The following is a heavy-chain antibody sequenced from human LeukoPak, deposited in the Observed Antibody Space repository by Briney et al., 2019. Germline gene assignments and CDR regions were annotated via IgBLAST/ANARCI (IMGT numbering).Heavy chain of an antibody. V-gene: IGHV3-53*01. CDR3: ARVGDSSGYSFDY. CDR2: IYSGGST. Sequence: GGSLRLSCAASGFTVSSNYMSWVRQAPGKGLEWVSVIYSGGSTYYADSVKGRFTISRDNSKNTLYLQMNSLRAEDTAVYYCARVGDSSGYSFDYWGQGTLVTVSS. J-gene: IGHJ4*02. CDR1: GFTVSSNY. D-gene: IGHD3-22*01.